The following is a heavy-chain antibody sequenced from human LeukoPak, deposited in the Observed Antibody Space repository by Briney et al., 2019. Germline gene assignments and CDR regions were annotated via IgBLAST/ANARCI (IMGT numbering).Heavy chain of an antibody. CDR3: AKAGLAIMTTVTTNQYYFDY. Sequence: GGSLRLSCAASGFTFSGYSMHWVRRAPGKGLEWVSAISGSGGSTYYADSVKGRFTISRDNSKNTLYLQMNSLRAEDTAVYYCAKAGLAIMTTVTTNQYYFDYWGQGTLVTVSS. D-gene: IGHD4-11*01. CDR1: GFTFSGYS. CDR2: ISGSGGST. J-gene: IGHJ4*02. V-gene: IGHV3-23*01.